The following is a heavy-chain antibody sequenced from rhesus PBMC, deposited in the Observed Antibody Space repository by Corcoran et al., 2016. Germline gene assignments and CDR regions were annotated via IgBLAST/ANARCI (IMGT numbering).Heavy chain of an antibody. D-gene: IGHD5-12*01. J-gene: IGHJ4*01. V-gene: IGHV4-165*01. CDR1: GGSFSGYY. Sequence: QVQLQESGPGLVKPSETLSLTCAVSGGSFSGYYWGWIRQPPGKGLEWIWYISGRSRSTHYNPPLNIRVTISTDTSKNQFSLKLSCVTAADTAVYYCAREGGYSYSFDYWGQGVLVTVSS. CDR2: ISGRSRST. CDR3: AREGGYSYSFDY.